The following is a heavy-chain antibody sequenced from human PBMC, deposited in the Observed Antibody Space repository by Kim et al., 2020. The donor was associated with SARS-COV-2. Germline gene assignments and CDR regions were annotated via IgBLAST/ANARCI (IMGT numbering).Heavy chain of an antibody. Sequence: SETLSLTCAVYGGSFSGYYWSWIRQPPGKGLEWIGEINHSGSTNYNPSLKSRVTISVDTSKNQFSLKLSSVTAADTAVYYCASSLPAAIRRSFLHFDYWGQGTLVTVSS. CDR3: ASSLPAAIRRSFLHFDY. V-gene: IGHV4-34*01. CDR1: GGSFSGYY. J-gene: IGHJ4*02. D-gene: IGHD2-2*02. CDR2: INHSGST.